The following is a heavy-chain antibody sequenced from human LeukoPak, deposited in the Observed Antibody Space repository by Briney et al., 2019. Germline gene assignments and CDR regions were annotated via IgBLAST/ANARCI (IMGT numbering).Heavy chain of an antibody. CDR3: ARGFRYYGSGIDY. Sequence: GGSLRLSCAASGFTFSEYSMHWVRHAPGKGLECVSAISTNGGSTYYANSVKGRFTISRDDPKNTLDLQMGSLRPEDMAVYYCARGFRYYGSGIDYWGQGTLVTVSS. CDR2: ISTNGGST. D-gene: IGHD3-10*01. CDR1: GFTFSEYS. J-gene: IGHJ4*02. V-gene: IGHV3-64*01.